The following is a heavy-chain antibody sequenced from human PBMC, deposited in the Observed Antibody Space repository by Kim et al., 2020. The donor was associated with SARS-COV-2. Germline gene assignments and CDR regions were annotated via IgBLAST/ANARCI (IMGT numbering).Heavy chain of an antibody. V-gene: IGHV3-9*01. J-gene: IGHJ4*02. D-gene: IGHD6-19*01. CDR3: AKDIFRLSSGGSNDY. Sequence: DSVKGRFTISRDNAKNSLYLQMNSLRAEDTALYYCAKDIFRLSSGGSNDYWGQGTLVTVSS.